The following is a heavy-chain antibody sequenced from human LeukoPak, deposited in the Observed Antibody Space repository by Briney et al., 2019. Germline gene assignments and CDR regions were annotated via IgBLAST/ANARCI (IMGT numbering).Heavy chain of an antibody. D-gene: IGHD1-26*01. J-gene: IGHJ4*02. Sequence: GGSLRLSCAASGFTFSSYDMHWVRQAPGKGLEWVAFIRGDGSDTYYADSVKGRFTISRDNSKNTVYLQMNSLRAEDTAVYYCVKDRGYSGSYYFDYWGQGTLVTVSS. V-gene: IGHV3-30*02. CDR3: VKDRGYSGSYYFDY. CDR2: IRGDGSDT. CDR1: GFTFSSYD.